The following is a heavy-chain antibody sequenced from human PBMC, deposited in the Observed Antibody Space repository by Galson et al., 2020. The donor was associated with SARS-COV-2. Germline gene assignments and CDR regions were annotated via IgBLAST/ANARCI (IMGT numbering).Heavy chain of an antibody. V-gene: IGHV3-74*01. Sequence: GGSLRLSCAASGFTFSSYWMHWVRQAPGKGLVWVSGIYSEGSSTSYADSVKGRFTISGDNAKNTLYLQMSSLRAEDTAVYYCARGDMRNDYFDYWGQGTLVTVSS. CDR1: GFTFSSYW. D-gene: IGHD3-16*01. J-gene: IGHJ4*02. CDR2: IYSEGSST. CDR3: ARGDMRNDYFDY.